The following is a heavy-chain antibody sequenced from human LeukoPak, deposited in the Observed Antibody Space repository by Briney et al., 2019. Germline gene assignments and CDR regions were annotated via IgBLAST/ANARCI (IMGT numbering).Heavy chain of an antibody. CDR3: AKTYGSPLGGDY. CDR1: GFSVSSSY. V-gene: IGHV3-53*01. D-gene: IGHD3-16*01. J-gene: IGHJ4*02. CDR2: IYSGGTT. Sequence: GGSLRLSCAASGFSVSSSYMSWVRQAPGKGLEWVSVIYSGGTTYYADSVEGRFTISRDNSKNTLDLQMNSLRAEDTAVYYCAKTYGSPLGGDYWGQGTLVTVSS.